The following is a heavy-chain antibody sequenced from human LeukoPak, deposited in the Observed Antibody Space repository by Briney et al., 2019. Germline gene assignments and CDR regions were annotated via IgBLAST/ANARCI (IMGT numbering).Heavy chain of an antibody. CDR3: ARDRSSSFDY. CDR1: GFTFSSYE. V-gene: IGHV3-48*03. D-gene: IGHD2-2*01. J-gene: IGHJ4*02. CDR2: ISSSGSTI. Sequence: GGSLRLSCAASGFTFSSYEMNWVRQAPGKGLEWVSYISSSGSTIYYADSVKGRFTISRDNAKNSLYLQMNGLRAEDTAVYYCARDRSSSFDYWGQGTLVTVSS.